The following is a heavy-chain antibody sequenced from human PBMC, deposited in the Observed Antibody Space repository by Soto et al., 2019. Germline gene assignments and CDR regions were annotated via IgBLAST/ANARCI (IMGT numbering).Heavy chain of an antibody. CDR3: AGAGGLGAVAVDY. Sequence: QLQLQESGSGLVKPSQTLSLTCAVSGGSISSGGYSWSWIRQPPGQGLEWSGYIYHSGSTNYNPSLTNRVTRSVDRSTNQFSLKLSSVTAADPAVYYLAGAGGLGAVAVDYWGQGTLVTVSS. V-gene: IGHV4-30-2*01. CDR1: GGSISSGGYS. CDR2: IYHSGST. J-gene: IGHJ4*02. D-gene: IGHD6-19*01.